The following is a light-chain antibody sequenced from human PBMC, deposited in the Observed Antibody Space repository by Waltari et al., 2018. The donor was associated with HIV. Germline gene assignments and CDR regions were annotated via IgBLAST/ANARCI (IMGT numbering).Light chain of an antibody. J-gene: IGLJ2*01. Sequence: SYVLTQSPSLSVAPGLTARITFSLDNSGSKTEDRYQQKPGQAPLLVVYDDTDRPPGIPERISGSNSGNTATLTISAVEAGDEADYYCHVWDSSSAHVVFGGGTKVTVL. CDR1: NSGSKT. CDR2: DDT. CDR3: HVWDSSSAHVV. V-gene: IGLV3-21*02.